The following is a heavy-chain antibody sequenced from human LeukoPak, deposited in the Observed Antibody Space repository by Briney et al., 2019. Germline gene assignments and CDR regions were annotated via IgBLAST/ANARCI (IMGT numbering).Heavy chain of an antibody. CDR2: IYTSGST. J-gene: IGHJ4*02. CDR3: ARDQGYYYYFDY. D-gene: IGHD3-22*01. CDR1: GGSISSGSYY. Sequence: PSETLSLTCTVSGGSISSGSYYWSWIRQPAGKGLEWIGRIYTSGSTNYNPSLKSRVTISVDTSKNQFSLKLSSVTAADTAVYYCARDQGYYYYFDYWGQGTLVTVSS. V-gene: IGHV4-61*02.